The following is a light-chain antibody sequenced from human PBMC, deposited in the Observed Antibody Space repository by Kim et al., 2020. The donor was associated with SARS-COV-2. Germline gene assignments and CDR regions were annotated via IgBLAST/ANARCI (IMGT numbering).Light chain of an antibody. Sequence: GQTVTISCSGSTSNIGHKHVWWYQQFPGAAPKVVMYENNQRPSGVADRFSGSKSGTSASLAISGLRSEDEAHYYCSTWDDGLGSWVFGGGTQLTVL. V-gene: IGLV1-47*01. CDR3: STWDDGLGSWV. CDR2: ENN. CDR1: TSNIGHKH. J-gene: IGLJ3*02.